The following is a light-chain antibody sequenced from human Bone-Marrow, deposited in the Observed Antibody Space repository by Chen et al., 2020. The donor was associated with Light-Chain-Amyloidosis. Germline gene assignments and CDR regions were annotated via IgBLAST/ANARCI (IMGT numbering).Light chain of an antibody. V-gene: IGKV3-20*01. Sequence: EIVLTQYPGTLSSSPGEGANPSSRARQTISINYLTWYQQKFGQAPRLLIYGSSSMATGIPDRFTGSGSGTDFTLTINRLEPEDFAMYYCQHYGTSPLTYGGGTKVEIK. J-gene: IGKJ4*01. CDR2: GSS. CDR3: QHYGTSPLT. CDR1: QTISINY.